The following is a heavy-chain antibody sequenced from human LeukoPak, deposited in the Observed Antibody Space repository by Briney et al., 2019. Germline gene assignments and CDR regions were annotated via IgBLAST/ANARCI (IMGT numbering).Heavy chain of an antibody. CDR1: GFTFSSYW. J-gene: IGHJ5*02. V-gene: IGHV3-7*03. D-gene: IGHD3-10*01. CDR3: ARDGDTGYYYGSGSYYIPNNWFDP. Sequence: GGSLRLSCAASGFTFSSYWMSWVRQAPGKGLEWVANIKQDGSEKYYVDSVKGRFTISRDNAKNSLYLQMNSLRAEDTAVYHCARDGDTGYYYGSGSYYIPNNWFDPWGQGTLVIVSS. CDR2: IKQDGSEK.